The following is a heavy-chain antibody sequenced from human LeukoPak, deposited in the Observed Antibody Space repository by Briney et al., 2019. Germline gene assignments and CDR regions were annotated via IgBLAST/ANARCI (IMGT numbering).Heavy chain of an antibody. CDR1: GDTFSSYA. CDR2: IIPIFGTA. CDR3: ARGVSTFDY. J-gene: IGHJ4*02. V-gene: IGHV1-69*06. Sequence: SVKVCCKASGDTFSSYAISWVRQAPGQGLEWMGGIIPIFGTANYAQKFQGRVTITAVKSTSTAYMELSSLRSDDTAVYYCARGVSTFDYWGQGTLVTVSS.